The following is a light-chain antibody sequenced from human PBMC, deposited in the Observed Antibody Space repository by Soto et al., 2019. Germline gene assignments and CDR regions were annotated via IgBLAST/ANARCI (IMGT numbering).Light chain of an antibody. CDR2: AAS. Sequence: DIQLTQSPSFLSASVGDRVTITCRASQGISSYLAWYQQKPGKAPKLLIYAASTLQSGVPSRFSGSGSGTQFTLTTSSLQPEDFATYYCQQLNSYPPHSFTFGPGTKVDIK. V-gene: IGKV1-9*01. CDR3: QQLNSYPPHSFT. CDR1: QGISSY. J-gene: IGKJ3*01.